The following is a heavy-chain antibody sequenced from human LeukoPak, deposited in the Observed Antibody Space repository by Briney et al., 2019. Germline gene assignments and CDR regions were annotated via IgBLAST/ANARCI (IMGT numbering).Heavy chain of an antibody. CDR2: ISYDGSNK. Sequence: GGSLRLSCAASGFTFSSYGMHWVRQAPGKGLEWVAGISYDGSNKYYADPVKGRFTISRDNSKNTLHLQMNSLRVEDTAVYYCAKEGGAATNYGMDVWGQGTTVTVSS. J-gene: IGHJ6*02. CDR1: GFTFSSYG. V-gene: IGHV3-30*18. CDR3: AKEGGAATNYGMDV. D-gene: IGHD1-26*01.